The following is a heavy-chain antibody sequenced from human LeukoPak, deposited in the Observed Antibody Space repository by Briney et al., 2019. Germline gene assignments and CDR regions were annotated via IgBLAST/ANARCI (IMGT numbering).Heavy chain of an antibody. CDR1: GFTFSSYA. D-gene: IGHD3-3*01. J-gene: IGHJ6*02. CDR3: VRSGGYYDFWSGYYGGYYYYGMDV. CDR2: ISSNGGST. V-gene: IGHV3-64D*06. Sequence: GGSLRLSCSASGFTFSSYAMHWDRQAPGKGLEYVSAISSNGGSTYYADSVKGRFTISRDNSKNTLYLQMSSLRAEDTAVYYCVRSGGYYDFWSGYYGGYYYYGMDVWGQGTTVTVSS.